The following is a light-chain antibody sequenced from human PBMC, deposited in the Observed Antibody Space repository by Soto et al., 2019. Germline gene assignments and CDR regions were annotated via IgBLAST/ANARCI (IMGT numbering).Light chain of an antibody. CDR1: CSDVGAYNY. V-gene: IGLV2-14*01. CDR2: EVT. CDR3: GSRTRRFTYV. J-gene: IGLJ1*01. Sequence: SALTRPASFSGYPGRALAIASPSTCSDVGAYNYVSWYQQHPGKAPKLMISEVTNRPSGVSDRFSGSKSGNTASLTISVLQVEDEAAYYCGSRTRRFTYVFCTGTRSPS.